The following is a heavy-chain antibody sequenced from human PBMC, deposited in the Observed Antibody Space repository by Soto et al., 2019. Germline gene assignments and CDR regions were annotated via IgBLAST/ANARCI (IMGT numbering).Heavy chain of an antibody. CDR3: AKDQSEYLVVVPAAMDV. CDR2: ISYDGSNK. D-gene: IGHD2-2*01. Sequence: GGSLRLSCAASGFTFSSYGMHWVRQAPGKGLEWVAVISYDGSNKYYADSVKGRFTISRDNSKNTLYLQMNSLRAEDTAVYYCAKDQSEYLVVVPAAMDVWGQGTKVTVSS. CDR1: GFTFSSYG. V-gene: IGHV3-30*18. J-gene: IGHJ6*02.